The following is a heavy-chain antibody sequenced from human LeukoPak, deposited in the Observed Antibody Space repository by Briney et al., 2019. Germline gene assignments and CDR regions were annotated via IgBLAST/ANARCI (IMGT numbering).Heavy chain of an antibody. CDR3: ARGGIAAAGWFDP. CDR2: INHSGST. Sequence: SETLSLTCAVYGGSFSGYYWSWIRQPPGKGLEWIGEINHSGSTNYNPSLKSRVTISVDTSKNQFSLKLSSVTAADTAVYYCARGGIAAAGWFDPWGQGTLVTVFS. CDR1: GGSFSGYY. D-gene: IGHD6-13*01. V-gene: IGHV4-34*01. J-gene: IGHJ5*02.